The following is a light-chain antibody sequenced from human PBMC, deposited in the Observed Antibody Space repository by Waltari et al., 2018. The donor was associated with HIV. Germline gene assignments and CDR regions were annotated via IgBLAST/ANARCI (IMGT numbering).Light chain of an antibody. CDR1: GRDVGGYNY. CDR3: SSFAGASTYV. Sequence: QSALTQPRSVSGSPGQSITISCTGTGRDVGGYNYVSWHQQSPGGIPLLIIDSVNERPSGVPARFSGSKSGNTASLTVSGLQPEDEADYYCSSFAGASTYVFGTGTAVTVL. J-gene: IGLJ1*01. V-gene: IGLV2-11*01. CDR2: SVN.